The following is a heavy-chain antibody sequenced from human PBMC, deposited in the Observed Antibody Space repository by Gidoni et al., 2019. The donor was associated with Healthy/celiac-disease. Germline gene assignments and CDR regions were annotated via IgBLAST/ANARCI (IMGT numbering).Heavy chain of an antibody. CDR2: SSAYNGNT. J-gene: IGHJ4*02. CDR3: ARERGLGRKQLGGLDY. V-gene: IGHV1-18*04. Sequence: QVQLVQSGAEVKKPGASVKVSCKASGYTFTSYGSSWVRQAPGQGLEWMGWSSAYNGNTNYAQKLQGRVTMTTDTSTSTAYMELRSLRSDDTAVYYCARERGLGRKQLGGLDYWGQGTLVTVSS. D-gene: IGHD6-6*01. CDR1: GYTFTSYG.